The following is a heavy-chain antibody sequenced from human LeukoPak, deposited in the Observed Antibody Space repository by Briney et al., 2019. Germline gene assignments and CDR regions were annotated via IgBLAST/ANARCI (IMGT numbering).Heavy chain of an antibody. CDR2: ISSSSSYI. CDR1: GFTFSSYS. D-gene: IGHD6-19*01. Sequence: GGSLRLSCAASGFTFSSYSMNWVRQAPGKGLEWVSSISSSSSYIYYADSVKGRFTISRDNAKNSLYLQMNSLRAEDTAVYYCARGNGYSSGWYAFDIWGQGTMVTVSS. J-gene: IGHJ3*02. CDR3: ARGNGYSSGWYAFDI. V-gene: IGHV3-21*01.